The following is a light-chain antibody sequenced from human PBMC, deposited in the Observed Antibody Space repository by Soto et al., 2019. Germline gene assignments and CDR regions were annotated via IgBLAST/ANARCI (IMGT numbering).Light chain of an antibody. CDR3: SSYTRNSTLV. CDR2: EVS. V-gene: IGLV2-14*01. CDR1: SSDVGGYNY. J-gene: IGLJ2*01. Sequence: QSAPTQPASVSGSPGQSITSSCTGTSSDVGGYNYVSWYQQHPGKAPKLMIYEVSNRPSGVSNRFSGSKSGNTASLTISGLQAEDEADYYCSSYTRNSTLVFGGGTKLTVL.